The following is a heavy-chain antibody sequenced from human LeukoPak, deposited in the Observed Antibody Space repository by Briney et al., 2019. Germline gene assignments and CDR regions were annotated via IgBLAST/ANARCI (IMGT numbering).Heavy chain of an antibody. J-gene: IGHJ4*02. CDR2: IKHDGSDK. CDR1: GFRFSTYW. CDR3: SRDDQYCSWN. Sequence: PGGSLRLSCAASGFRFSTYWMSWVRQAPGKGLEWVVNIKHDGSDKYYVDSVKGRFTISRDNAKNSLYLQMNSLRAEDTAVYYCSRDDQYCSWNWGQGTLVTVSS. D-gene: IGHD2-21*02. V-gene: IGHV3-7*05.